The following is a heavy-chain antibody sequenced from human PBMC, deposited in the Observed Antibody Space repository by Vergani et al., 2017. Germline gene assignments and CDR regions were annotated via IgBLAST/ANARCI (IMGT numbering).Heavy chain of an antibody. CDR2: IYTSGST. CDR1: GGSISSGSYY. D-gene: IGHD6-19*01. V-gene: IGHV4-61*02. J-gene: IGHJ3*02. Sequence: QVQLQESGPGLVKPSQTLSLTCTVSGGSISSGSYYWSWIRQPAGKGLEWIGRIYTSGSTNYNPSLKSRVTISVDTSKNQFSLKLSSVTAADTAVYYCAQQWPGTRFAFDIWGQGTMVTVSS. CDR3: AQQWPGTRFAFDI.